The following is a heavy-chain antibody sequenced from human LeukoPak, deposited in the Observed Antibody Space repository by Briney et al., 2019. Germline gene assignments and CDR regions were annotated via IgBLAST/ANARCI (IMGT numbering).Heavy chain of an antibody. CDR2: IYYSGST. J-gene: IGHJ4*02. CDR3: ARTRYYYNSRSYGAPYYFDY. Sequence: LETLSLTCTVSGGSISSNSYYWGWIRQPPGKGLEWIGSIYYSGSTCYNPSLKSRVTISVDTSKNQFSLKLSSVTAADTAVYYCARTRYYYNSRSYGAPYYFDYWGQGTLVTVSS. D-gene: IGHD3-10*01. V-gene: IGHV4-39*01. CDR1: GGSISSNSYY.